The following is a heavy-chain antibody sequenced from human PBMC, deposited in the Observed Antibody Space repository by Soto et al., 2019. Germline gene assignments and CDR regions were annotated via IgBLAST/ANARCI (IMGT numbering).Heavy chain of an antibody. CDR3: ATRFIAAAGNWFDP. D-gene: IGHD6-13*01. V-gene: IGHV3-23*01. CDR2: ISGSGGST. Sequence: PGGFLRLSCAASGFTFSSYAMSWVRQAPGKGLEWVSAISGSGGSTYYADSVKGRFTISRDNSKNTLYLQMNSLRAEDTAVYYCATRFIAAAGNWFDPWGQGTLVTVSS. J-gene: IGHJ5*02. CDR1: GFTFSSYA.